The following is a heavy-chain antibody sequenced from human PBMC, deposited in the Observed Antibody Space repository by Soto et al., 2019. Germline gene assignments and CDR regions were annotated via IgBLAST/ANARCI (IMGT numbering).Heavy chain of an antibody. Sequence: QVQLQQWGAGLLKPSETLSLTCAVYGGSFSGYQWTWIRQTPGKGLEWIGEINDSGNINYNPSLKGRVTILLDTPKKNISLRLSSVTAADSAVYYCARGLILWFGELSRRGGYYYYMDVWGKGTTVTVSS. D-gene: IGHD3-10*01. CDR3: ARGLILWFGELSRRGGYYYYMDV. CDR2: INDSGNI. J-gene: IGHJ6*03. V-gene: IGHV4-34*01. CDR1: GGSFSGYQ.